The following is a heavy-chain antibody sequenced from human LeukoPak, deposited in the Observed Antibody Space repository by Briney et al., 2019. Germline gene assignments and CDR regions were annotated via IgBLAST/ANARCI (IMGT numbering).Heavy chain of an antibody. CDR3: ARGGTDSSVRYYYYYMDV. Sequence: ASVKVSCKASGYTFTSYGISWVRQAPGQGLEWMGWISAYNGNTNYAQKLQGRVTMTTDTSTSTAYMELRSLRSDDTAVYYCARGGTDSSVRYYYYYMDVWGKGTTVTVSS. J-gene: IGHJ6*03. CDR2: ISAYNGNT. CDR1: GYTFTSYG. V-gene: IGHV1-18*01. D-gene: IGHD3-16*01.